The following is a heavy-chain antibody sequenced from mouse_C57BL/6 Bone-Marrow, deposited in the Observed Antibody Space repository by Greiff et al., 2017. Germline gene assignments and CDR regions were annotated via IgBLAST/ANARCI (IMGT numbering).Heavy chain of an antibody. Sequence: EVMLVESGGDLVKPGGSLKLSCAASGFTFSSYGMSWVRQTPDKRLEWVATISSGGSYTYYPDSVKGRFTISRDNAKNTLYLQMSSLQSEDTAMYYSARLPYYYGSSYGWFAYWGQGTLVTVSA. V-gene: IGHV5-6*02. CDR3: ARLPYYYGSSYGWFAY. CDR2: ISSGGSYT. CDR1: GFTFSSYG. D-gene: IGHD1-1*01. J-gene: IGHJ3*01.